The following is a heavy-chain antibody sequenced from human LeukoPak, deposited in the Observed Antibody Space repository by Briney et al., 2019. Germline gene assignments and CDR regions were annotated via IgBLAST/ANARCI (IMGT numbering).Heavy chain of an antibody. CDR1: GFTFDDYG. Sequence: GGSLRLSCAASGFTFDDYGMSWVRQAPGKGLEWVSALNWNGGSKGYADSVKGRFTISRDNAKNSLYLQMNSLRAEDTALYYCARVHQLLSSGGWFDSWGQGTLVTVSS. V-gene: IGHV3-20*04. CDR3: ARVHQLLSSGGWFDS. D-gene: IGHD2-2*01. J-gene: IGHJ5*01. CDR2: LNWNGGSK.